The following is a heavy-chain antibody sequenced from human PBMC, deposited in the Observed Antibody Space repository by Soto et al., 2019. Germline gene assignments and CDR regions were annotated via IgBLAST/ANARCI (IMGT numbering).Heavy chain of an antibody. CDR2: IWYDGSKK. V-gene: IGHV3-33*01. J-gene: IGHJ6*02. Sequence: QVQVVESGGGVVQPGRSLRLSCAASGFTFSSFGMHWVRQAPGKGLEWVSLIWYDGSKKSYGDSVKGRFTISRDNARNTVYVQMNSLRAEDTAVYYCARDASYYSLWSGYYPSRNGMDVWGQGTTVTVSS. CDR3: ARDASYYSLWSGYYPSRNGMDV. CDR1: GFTFSSFG. D-gene: IGHD3-3*01.